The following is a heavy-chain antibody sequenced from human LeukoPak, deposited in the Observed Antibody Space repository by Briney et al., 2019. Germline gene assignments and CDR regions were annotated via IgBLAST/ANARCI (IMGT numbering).Heavy chain of an antibody. Sequence: GGSLRLSCAASGFTFSSYAMSWVRQAPGKGLEWVSAIGGSGGSTYYADSVKGRFTISRDNSKNTLYLQMNSLRAEDTAVYYCAKATAATLRGGYYFDYWGQGTLVTVSS. CDR3: AKATAATLRGGYYFDY. V-gene: IGHV3-23*01. J-gene: IGHJ4*02. CDR2: IGGSGGST. CDR1: GFTFSSYA. D-gene: IGHD6-25*01.